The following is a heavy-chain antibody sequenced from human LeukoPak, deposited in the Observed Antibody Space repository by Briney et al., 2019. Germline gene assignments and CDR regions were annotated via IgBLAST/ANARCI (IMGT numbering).Heavy chain of an antibody. J-gene: IGHJ5*02. CDR3: ARLQYYGSGRGLYWFDP. D-gene: IGHD3-10*01. V-gene: IGHV4-34*01. CDR2: INHSGST. Sequence: SETLSLTCAVYGGSFSGYYWSWIRQPPGKGLEWIGEINHSGSTNYNPSLKSRVTISVDTSKNQFSLKLSSVTAADTAVYYCARLQYYGSGRGLYWFDPWGQGTLVTVSS. CDR1: GGSFSGYY.